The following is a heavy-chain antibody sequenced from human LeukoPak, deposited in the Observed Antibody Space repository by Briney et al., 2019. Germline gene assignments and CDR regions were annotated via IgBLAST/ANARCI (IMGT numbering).Heavy chain of an antibody. CDR1: GGSISSYY. D-gene: IGHD6-6*01. CDR3: ARDNGGSSSTRWFDP. CDR2: IYTSGST. Sequence: SETLSLTCTVPGGSISSYYWSWIRQPAGKGLEWIGRIYTSGSTNYNPSLKSRVTMSVDTSKNQFSLKLSSVTAADTAVYYCARDNGGSSSTRWFDPWGQGTLVTVSS. V-gene: IGHV4-4*07. J-gene: IGHJ5*02.